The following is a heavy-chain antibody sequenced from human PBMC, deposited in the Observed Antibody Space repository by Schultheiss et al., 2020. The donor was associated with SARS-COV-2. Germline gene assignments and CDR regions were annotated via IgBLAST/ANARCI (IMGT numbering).Heavy chain of an antibody. CDR3: AKSGFGVVTGIDY. D-gene: IGHD3-3*01. CDR2: ISGSGGNT. V-gene: IGHV3-23*01. CDR1: GFTFSNYA. Sequence: GGSLRLSCTASGFTFSNYAMSWVRQAPEKGLEWVSTISGSGGNTYYADSVKGRFTISRDNSKNTLYLQMNSLRAEDTAVYYCAKSGFGVVTGIDYWGQGTLVTVSS. J-gene: IGHJ4*02.